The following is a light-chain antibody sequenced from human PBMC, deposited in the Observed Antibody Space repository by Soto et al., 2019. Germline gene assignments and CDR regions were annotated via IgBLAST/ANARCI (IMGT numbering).Light chain of an antibody. J-gene: IGLJ1*01. CDR3: QAWDSSTAV. V-gene: IGLV3-1*01. CDR1: KLGDKY. Sequence: SYELTQPPSVSVSPGQTASITCSGAKLGDKYACWYQQKPRQSPVLVIYQDSKRPSGIPERFSGSNSGNTATLTISGTQAMDEADYYCQAWDSSTAVFGTGTKLTVL. CDR2: QDS.